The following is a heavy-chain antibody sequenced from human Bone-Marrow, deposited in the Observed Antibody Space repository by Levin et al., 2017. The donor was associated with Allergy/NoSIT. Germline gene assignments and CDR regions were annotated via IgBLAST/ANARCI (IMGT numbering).Heavy chain of an antibody. V-gene: IGHV4-34*01. CDR3: ARKGAHYDILTGYLWGFWGLIYDY. D-gene: IGHD3-9*01. CDR2: INHSGST. J-gene: IGHJ4*02. Sequence: ASETLSLTCAVYGGSFSGYYWSWIRQPPGKGLEWIGEINHSGSTNYNPSLKSRVTISVDTSKNQFSLKLSSVTAADTAVYYCARKGAHYDILTGYLWGFWGLIYDYWGQGTLVTVSS. CDR1: GGSFSGYY.